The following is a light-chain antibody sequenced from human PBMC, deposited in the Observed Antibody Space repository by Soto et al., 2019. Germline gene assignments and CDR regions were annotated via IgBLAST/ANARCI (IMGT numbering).Light chain of an antibody. Sequence: EIVLTQSPGTLSLSPGARATLSCRASQSVSSSYLDWYQQKPGQAPRLLIYGASSRATGIPDRFSGSGSGTDFTLTISRLEPEDFAVYYCQQYGSSLITFGQGTRLEIK. CDR3: QQYGSSLIT. J-gene: IGKJ5*01. CDR1: QSVSSSY. V-gene: IGKV3-20*01. CDR2: GAS.